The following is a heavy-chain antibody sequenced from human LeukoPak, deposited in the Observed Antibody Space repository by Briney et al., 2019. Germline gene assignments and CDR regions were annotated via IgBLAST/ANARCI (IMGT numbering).Heavy chain of an antibody. D-gene: IGHD2-2*01. CDR1: GYTFTSYA. J-gene: IGHJ4*02. CDR3: ARAILAGCSSTSCRIPDY. CDR2: FDPEDGET. V-gene: IGHV1-24*01. Sequence: GASVRVSCKASGYTFTSYAMHWVRQAPGKGLEWMGGFDPEDGETIYAQKFQGRVTMTTDTSTSTAYMELRSLRSDDTAVYYCARAILAGCSSTSCRIPDYWGQGTLVTVSS.